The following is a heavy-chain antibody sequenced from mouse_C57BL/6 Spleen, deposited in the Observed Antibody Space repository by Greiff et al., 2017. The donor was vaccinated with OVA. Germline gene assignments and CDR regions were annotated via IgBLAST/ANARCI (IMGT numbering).Heavy chain of an antibody. CDR3: ARVLIYYGNTRYFDV. Sequence: QVQLQQSDAELVKPGASVKISCKVSGYTFTDHTIHWMKQRPEQGLEWIGYIYPRDGSTKYNEKFKGKATLTADKSSSTAYMQLNSLTSEDSAVYFCARVLIYYGNTRYFDVWGTGTTVTVSS. J-gene: IGHJ1*03. D-gene: IGHD2-1*01. CDR2: IYPRDGST. V-gene: IGHV1-78*01. CDR1: GYTFTDHT.